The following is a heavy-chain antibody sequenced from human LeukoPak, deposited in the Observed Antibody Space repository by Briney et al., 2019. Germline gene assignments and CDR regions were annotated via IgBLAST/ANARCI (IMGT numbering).Heavy chain of an antibody. CDR3: ARGSTHCSSTGCYIGY. D-gene: IGHD2-2*02. CDR1: GGTFSSYA. J-gene: IGHJ4*02. Sequence: SVKVSCTASGGTFSSYAISWVRQAPGQGLEWMGGIMPIFGTENYAQKFQGRVTITADESTSTAYMELSSLRAEDTAVYYCARGSTHCSSTGCYIGYWGQGTLVTVSS. V-gene: IGHV1-69*01. CDR2: IMPIFGTE.